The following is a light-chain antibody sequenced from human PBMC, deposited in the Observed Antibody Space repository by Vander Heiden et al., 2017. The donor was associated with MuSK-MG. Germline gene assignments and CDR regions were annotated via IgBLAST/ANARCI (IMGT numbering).Light chain of an antibody. J-gene: IGKJ1*01. Sequence: DIQMTQSPSTLSASVGDRVTITCRASQSISSWLAWYQQKPGKAPKLLIYKASSLERGVPSRFSGSGYGTEFTLTISSRQPDDFAAYYCKQHKSYSTWTFGQGTKVEIK. V-gene: IGKV1-5*03. CDR1: QSISSW. CDR2: KAS. CDR3: KQHKSYSTWT.